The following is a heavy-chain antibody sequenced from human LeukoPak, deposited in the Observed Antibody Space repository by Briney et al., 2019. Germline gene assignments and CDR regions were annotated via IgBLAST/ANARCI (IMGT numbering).Heavy chain of an antibody. CDR3: ARETFPYSGSYLDY. V-gene: IGHV4-59*12. D-gene: IGHD1-26*01. CDR1: GGSISSYY. J-gene: IGHJ4*02. Sequence: SETLSLTCTVSGGSISSYYWSWIRQPPGKGLEWIGYIYYSGSTNYNPTLKSRVTISVDTSKNQFSLKLSSVTAADTAVYYCARETFPYSGSYLDYWGQGTLVTVSS. CDR2: IYYSGST.